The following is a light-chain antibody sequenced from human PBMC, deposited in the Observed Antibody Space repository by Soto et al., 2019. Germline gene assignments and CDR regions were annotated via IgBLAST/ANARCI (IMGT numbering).Light chain of an antibody. J-gene: IGKJ1*01. V-gene: IGKV3-15*01. CDR1: QSVSSN. CDR3: QQYNNWPWT. CDR2: GAS. Sequence: EIVLTQSPAALSLSPGERATLSCRASQSVSSNLAWHQQKPGHAPRLLIYGASTRATGIPDRFSGNGSGTEFTLTISSLQSEDFAVYYCQQYNNWPWTFGQGTKVEIK.